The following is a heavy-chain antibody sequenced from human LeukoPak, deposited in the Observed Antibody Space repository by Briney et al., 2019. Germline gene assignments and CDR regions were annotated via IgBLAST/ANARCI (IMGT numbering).Heavy chain of an antibody. V-gene: IGHV4-31*03. J-gene: IGHJ3*01. CDR3: ARDNILTSSPDAFDF. CDR1: GDSITSRGFY. CDR2: ITNSGTT. Sequence: SQTLSLTCNVSGDSITSRGFYWSCLRHLPGRGLEWLGHITNSGTTSYNPSLKGRLTIERDTSKNQFSLGLTFATAADTAIYYCARDNILTSSPDAFDFWGQGALVTVSS. D-gene: IGHD3-9*01.